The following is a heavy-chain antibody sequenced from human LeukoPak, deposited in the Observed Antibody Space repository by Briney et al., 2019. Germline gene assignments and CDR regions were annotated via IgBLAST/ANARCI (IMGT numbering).Heavy chain of an antibody. D-gene: IGHD3-9*01. V-gene: IGHV3-20*04. CDR2: INWNGVST. CDR3: ARGGPTYYDILTGYYYDDAFDI. J-gene: IGHJ3*02. Sequence: SGGSLRLSCAASGFTFDDYGMSWVRQAPGKGLEWVSGINWNGVSTGYADSVKGRFTISRDNAKNSLYLQMNSLRAEDTALYYCARGGPTYYDILTGYYYDDAFDIWGQGTMVTVSS. CDR1: GFTFDDYG.